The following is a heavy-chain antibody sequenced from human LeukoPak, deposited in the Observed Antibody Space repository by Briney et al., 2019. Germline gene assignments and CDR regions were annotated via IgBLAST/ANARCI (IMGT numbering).Heavy chain of an antibody. D-gene: IGHD3-10*01. CDR3: AKGWFGEKSFDY. Sequence: GGSLRLSCAASGFTFDDYAMHWVRQAPGKGLEWVSGISWNSGSIGYADSVKGRFTISRDNAKNSLHLQMNSLRAEDTALYYCAKGWFGEKSFDYWGQGTLVTVSS. CDR1: GFTFDDYA. J-gene: IGHJ4*02. V-gene: IGHV3-9*01. CDR2: ISWNSGSI.